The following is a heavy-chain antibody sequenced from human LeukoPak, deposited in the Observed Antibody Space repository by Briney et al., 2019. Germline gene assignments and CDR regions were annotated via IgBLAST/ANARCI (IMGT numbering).Heavy chain of an antibody. Sequence: SETLSLTCTVSGGSISSHYWSWIRQPPGKGLEWIGYIYYSGSTNYNPSLKSRVTISVATSKNQFSLKLSSVTAADTAVYYCARGSGPRTFLGHYYYYYMDVWGKGTTVTVSS. J-gene: IGHJ6*03. CDR3: ARGSGPRTFLGHYYYYYMDV. V-gene: IGHV4-59*11. CDR2: IYYSGST. D-gene: IGHD2/OR15-2a*01. CDR1: GGSISSHY.